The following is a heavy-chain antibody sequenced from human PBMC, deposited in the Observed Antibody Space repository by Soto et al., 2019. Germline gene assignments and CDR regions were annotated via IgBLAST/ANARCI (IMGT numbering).Heavy chain of an antibody. CDR1: GFTFSSYA. Sequence: PGGSLSLSCAASGFTFSSYAMHWVRQAPGKGLEWVAVISYDGSNKYYADSVKGRFTISRDNSKNTLYLQMNSLRAEDTAVYYCARGNDFWSDNTNYGMDVWGQGTTVTVSS. V-gene: IGHV3-30-3*01. CDR2: ISYDGSNK. J-gene: IGHJ6*02. CDR3: ARGNDFWSDNTNYGMDV. D-gene: IGHD3-3*01.